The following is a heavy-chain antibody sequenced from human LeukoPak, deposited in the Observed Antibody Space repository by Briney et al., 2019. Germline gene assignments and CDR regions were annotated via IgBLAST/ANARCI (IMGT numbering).Heavy chain of an antibody. Sequence: SETLSLTCSVSGYSISSDYYWGWIRQPPGKGLEWIGSIYYSGSTYYNPSLKSRVTISVDTSKNQFSLKLSSVTAADTAVYYCARHGGLRYYYDSSGYYFDYWGQGTLVTVSS. D-gene: IGHD3-22*01. CDR1: GYSISSDYY. J-gene: IGHJ4*02. CDR2: IYYSGST. CDR3: ARHGGLRYYYDSSGYYFDY. V-gene: IGHV4-38-2*02.